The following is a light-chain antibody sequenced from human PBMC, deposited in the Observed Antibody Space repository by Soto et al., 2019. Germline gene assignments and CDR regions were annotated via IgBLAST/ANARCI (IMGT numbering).Light chain of an antibody. J-gene: IGLJ1*01. Sequence: QSALTQPASVSGSPGQSITISCTGTSSDVGSYNLVSWYQQHPGKAPKLMIYEVSKRPSGVSNRFSGSKSGNTASLTISGLQAEDVADYYCCSYAGSSTFFYVFGTGTKLTVL. V-gene: IGLV2-23*02. CDR3: CSYAGSSTFFYV. CDR2: EVS. CDR1: SSDVGSYNL.